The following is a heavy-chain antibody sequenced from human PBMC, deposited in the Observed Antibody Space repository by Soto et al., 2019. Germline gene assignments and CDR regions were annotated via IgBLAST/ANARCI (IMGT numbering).Heavy chain of an antibody. Sequence: QVTLKESGPVLVKPTETLTLTCTVSGFSLGNARMGVSWIRQPPGKALEWLAHIFSNDEKSYSTSLKSRLTISRDTSKSQGVLTMTNMDPVDTATYYCARHGRGVGARPLDYWGQGTLVTVSS. CDR1: GFSLGNARMG. V-gene: IGHV2-26*01. CDR2: IFSNDEK. D-gene: IGHD1-26*01. CDR3: ARHGRGVGARPLDY. J-gene: IGHJ4*02.